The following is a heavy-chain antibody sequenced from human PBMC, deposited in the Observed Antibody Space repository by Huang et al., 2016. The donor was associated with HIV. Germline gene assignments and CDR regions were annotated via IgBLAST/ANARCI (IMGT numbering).Heavy chain of an antibody. D-gene: IGHD3-3*01. CDR1: GFTFSSYA. V-gene: IGHV3-23*01. Sequence: EVLLLESGGGLVQPGGSLRLSCVASGFTFSSYAMSWVRQGPGKGLDGVSGITDGINNRYYAHSVKGRFAVSRDDSTNTLYLQMNSLRAEDTAVYYCAKDADTSGYDVLGPFGSWGQGTLVTVSS. CDR3: AKDADTSGYDVLGPFGS. CDR2: ITDGINNR. J-gene: IGHJ4*02.